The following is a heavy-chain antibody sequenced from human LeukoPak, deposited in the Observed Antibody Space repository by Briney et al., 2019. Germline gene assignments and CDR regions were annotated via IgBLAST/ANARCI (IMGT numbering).Heavy chain of an antibody. CDR3: AKDSNYYYYMDV. CDR1: GFTFDDYA. Sequence: PGGSLRLSCAASGFTFDDYAMHWVRQAPGKGLEWVSLISWDGGSTYYADSVKGRFTISRDNSKNSLYLQMNSLRTEDTALYYCAKDSNYYYYMDVWGKGTTVTVSS. J-gene: IGHJ6*03. CDR2: ISWDGGST. V-gene: IGHV3-43*02.